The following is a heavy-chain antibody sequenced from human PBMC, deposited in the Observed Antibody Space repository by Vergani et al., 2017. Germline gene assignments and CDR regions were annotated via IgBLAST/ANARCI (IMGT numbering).Heavy chain of an antibody. Sequence: QVQLVESGGGVVQPGGSLRLSCAASGFTFSNYGMHWVRQAPGKGLEWVAFIRYDGSNEYYADSVKGRFTISRDNSRNTLDLQMNSLKPEDTAVYYCAKSRGTCSSTSCFYHYAMDVWGQGTTVTVSS. J-gene: IGHJ6*02. CDR2: IRYDGSNE. CDR3: AKSRGTCSSTSCFYHYAMDV. CDR1: GFTFSNYG. D-gene: IGHD2-2*01. V-gene: IGHV3-30*02.